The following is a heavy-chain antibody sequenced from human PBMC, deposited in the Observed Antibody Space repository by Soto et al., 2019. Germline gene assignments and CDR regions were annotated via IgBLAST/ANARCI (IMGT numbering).Heavy chain of an antibody. CDR3: AREVAVAETYYYYYGMDV. J-gene: IGHJ6*02. CDR1: GGTFSSYA. CDR2: IIPIFGTA. V-gene: IGHV1-69*01. D-gene: IGHD6-19*01. Sequence: QVQLGQSGAEVKKPGSSVKVSCKASGGTFSSYAISWVRQAPGQGLEWMGGIIPIFGTANYAQKFQGRVTITANESTSTAYMELSSLRADDTAVYYCAREVAVAETYYYYYGMDVWGQGTTVTVCS.